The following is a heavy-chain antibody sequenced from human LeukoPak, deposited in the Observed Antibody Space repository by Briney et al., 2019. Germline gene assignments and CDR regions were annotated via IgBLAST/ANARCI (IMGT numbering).Heavy chain of an antibody. CDR3: ASTSPPAGYFVPYYFDY. J-gene: IGHJ4*02. CDR1: GGSISGDGCY. V-gene: IGHV4-31*03. CDR2: NYYSGNT. D-gene: IGHD3-22*01. Sequence: KTSETLSLTCTVSGGSISGDGCYWSCIRQHPGKGLKWNGNNYYSGNTYYNPCLRSRITISADTTKYQFSLKLSSLTAADTAVYYWASTSPPAGYFVPYYFDYWGQGTLVTVSS.